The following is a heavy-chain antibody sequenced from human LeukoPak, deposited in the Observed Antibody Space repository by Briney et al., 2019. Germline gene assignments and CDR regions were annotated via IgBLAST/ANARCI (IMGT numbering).Heavy chain of an antibody. CDR3: ANCYDSSGFFAY. CDR2: IDTNTGNP. V-gene: IGHV7-4-1*02. D-gene: IGHD3-22*01. Sequence: GASVKVSCKGSGCTFTKYAISWVRQAPGQGLEYMGWIDTNTGNPTYAQGFTGRFVFSLDTSVSTAYLQISSLKAEDSAIYFCANCYDSSGFFAYWGQGTLVTVSS. J-gene: IGHJ4*02. CDR1: GCTFTKYA.